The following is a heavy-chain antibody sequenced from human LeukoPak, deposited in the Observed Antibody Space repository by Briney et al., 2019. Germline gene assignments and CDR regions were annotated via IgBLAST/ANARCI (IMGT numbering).Heavy chain of an antibody. J-gene: IGHJ4*02. D-gene: IGHD2-2*01. V-gene: IGHV1-24*01. Sequence: ASVKVSCKVSGYTLTELSMHWVRQAPGKGLEWMGGFDPEDGETIYAQKFQGRVTMTEDTSTDTAYMELSSLRSEDTAVYYCATAPTLYCSSTGCSDYWGQGTLVTVSS. CDR2: FDPEDGET. CDR1: GYTLTELS. CDR3: ATAPTLYCSSTGCSDY.